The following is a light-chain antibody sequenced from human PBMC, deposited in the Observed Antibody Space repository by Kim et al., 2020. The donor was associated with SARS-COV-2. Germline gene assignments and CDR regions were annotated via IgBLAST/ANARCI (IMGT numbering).Light chain of an antibody. CDR3: QQYNSYLWT. CDR1: QSVSTW. CDR2: KAS. Sequence: PAFGDRFTIPCRASQSVSTWLAWYQQKPGKAPNLLIYKASSLQRGVPSRFIGSGSGTEFTLTNSSLQPDDFATYYCQQYNSYLWTFGQWTKVDIK. J-gene: IGKJ1*01. V-gene: IGKV1-5*03.